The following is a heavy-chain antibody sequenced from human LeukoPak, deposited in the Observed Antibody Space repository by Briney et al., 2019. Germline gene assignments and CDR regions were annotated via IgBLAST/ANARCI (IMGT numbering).Heavy chain of an antibody. V-gene: IGHV4-59*08. Sequence: SETLSLTCTVSGGSISSYYWSWIRQPPGKGLEWIGYIYHSGSTYYNPSLKSRVTISVDRSKNQFSLKLSSVTAADTAVYYCARTKLYCSGGSCYSSLDYWGQGTLVTVSS. J-gene: IGHJ4*02. D-gene: IGHD2-15*01. CDR3: ARTKLYCSGGSCYSSLDY. CDR1: GGSISSYY. CDR2: IYHSGST.